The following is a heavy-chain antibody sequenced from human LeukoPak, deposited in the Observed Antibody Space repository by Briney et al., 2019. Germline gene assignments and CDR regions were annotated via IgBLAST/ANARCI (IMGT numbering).Heavy chain of an antibody. J-gene: IGHJ3*02. V-gene: IGHV3-30*02. CDR1: GFTFSSYG. Sequence: PGGSLRLSCAASGFTFSSYGMHWVRQAPGKGLEWVAYITYDGSNKYYADSVKGRFTISRDNSKNTLYLQMNSLRAEDTAVYYCAAPYYYYGSGSNAFDIWGQGTMVTVSS. CDR2: ITYDGSNK. D-gene: IGHD3-10*01. CDR3: AAPYYYYGSGSNAFDI.